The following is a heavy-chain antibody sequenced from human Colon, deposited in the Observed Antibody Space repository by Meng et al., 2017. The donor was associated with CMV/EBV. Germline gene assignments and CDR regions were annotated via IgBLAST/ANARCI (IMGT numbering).Heavy chain of an antibody. CDR1: GLTFSSYW. Sequence: GGSLRLSCEISGLTFSSYWSSWVRQAPEKGLEWVANINPDESEKYYLDSVKGRFTIFRDNAKNSLYLQVNSLRVDDTAVYYCATDTARVRGYWGQGTLVTVSS. CDR3: ATDTARVRGY. J-gene: IGHJ4*02. V-gene: IGHV3-7*04. D-gene: IGHD3-10*01. CDR2: INPDESEK.